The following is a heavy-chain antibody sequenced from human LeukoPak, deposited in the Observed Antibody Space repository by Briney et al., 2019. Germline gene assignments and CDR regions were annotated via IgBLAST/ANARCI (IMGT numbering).Heavy chain of an antibody. D-gene: IGHD3-10*01. J-gene: IGHJ4*02. CDR2: ISGSGGST. CDR1: GFTFSSYA. CDR3: ARYQQSPVRDFDY. V-gene: IGHV3-23*01. Sequence: GGSLRLSCAASGFTFSSYAMSWVRQAPGKGLEWVSAISGSGGSTYYADSVKGRFTISRDNSKNTLYLQMNSLRAEDTAVYFCARYQQSPVRDFDYWGQGTLVTVSS.